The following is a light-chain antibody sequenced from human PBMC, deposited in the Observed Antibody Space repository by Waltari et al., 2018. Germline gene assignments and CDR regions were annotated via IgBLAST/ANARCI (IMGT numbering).Light chain of an antibody. CDR1: QSVSSN. V-gene: IGKV3-15*01. CDR3: QQYDIWPPDT. Sequence: EIVMTQSPATLSVSPGERATLSCRASQSVSSNLAWYQQKPGQAPRLLMYGASTRATGIPARFSGSGSGTEVTLTISSLQSEDFAVYYCQQYDIWPPDTFGQGTKLEIK. J-gene: IGKJ2*01. CDR2: GAS.